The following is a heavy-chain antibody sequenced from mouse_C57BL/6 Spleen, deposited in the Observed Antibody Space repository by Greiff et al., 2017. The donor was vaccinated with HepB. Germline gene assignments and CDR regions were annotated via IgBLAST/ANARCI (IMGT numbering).Heavy chain of an antibody. D-gene: IGHD1-1*01. CDR1: GFSLTSYG. CDR2: IWSDGST. J-gene: IGHJ4*01. Sequence: VQRVESGPGLVAPSQSLSITCTVSGFSLTSYGVHWVRQPPGKGLEWLVVIWSDGSTTYNSALKSRLSISKDNSKSQVFLKMNSLQTDDTAMYYCARHGGYYGSWAMDYWGQGTSVTVSS. CDR3: ARHGGYYGSWAMDY. V-gene: IGHV2-6-1*01.